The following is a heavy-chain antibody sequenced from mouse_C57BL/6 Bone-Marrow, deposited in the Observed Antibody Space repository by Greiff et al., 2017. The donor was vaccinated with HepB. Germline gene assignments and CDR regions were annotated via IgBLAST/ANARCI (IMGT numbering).Heavy chain of an antibody. V-gene: IGHV1-62-2*01. D-gene: IGHD1-1*01. CDR1: GYTFTEYT. Sequence: VQLMESGAELVKPGASVKLSCKASGYTFTEYTIHWVKQRSGQGLEWIGWFYPGSGSIKYNEKFKDKATLTADKSSSTAYMELSRLTSEDSAVYVCARHEDKPYGSSPFAYWGQGTLVTVSA. CDR2: FYPGSGSI. J-gene: IGHJ3*01. CDR3: ARHEDKPYGSSPFAY.